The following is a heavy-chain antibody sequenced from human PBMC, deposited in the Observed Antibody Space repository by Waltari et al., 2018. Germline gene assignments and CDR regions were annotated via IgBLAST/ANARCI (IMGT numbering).Heavy chain of an antibody. V-gene: IGHV4-39*01. CDR1: GGSISSSSYY. CDR3: ARHRKAAAGPFNWFDP. Sequence: QLQLQESGPGLVKPSETLSLTCTVSGGSISSSSYYWGWIRQPPVKGLEWIGSIYYSWSTYYNPSLKSRVTTSVDTSKNQFSLKLSSVTAADTAVYYCARHRKAAAGPFNWFDPWGQGTLVTVSS. J-gene: IGHJ5*02. CDR2: IYYSWST. D-gene: IGHD6-13*01.